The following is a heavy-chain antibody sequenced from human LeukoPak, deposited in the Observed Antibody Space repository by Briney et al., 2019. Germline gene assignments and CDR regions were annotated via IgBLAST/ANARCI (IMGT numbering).Heavy chain of an antibody. V-gene: IGHV4-39*01. CDR3: ARQLEDYYDSSGYYDY. Sequence: SETLSLTCTIPGGSISSSSYYWGWIRQPPGKGLEWTGSIYYSGSTYYNPSLKSRVTISVDTSKNQFSLKLSSVTAADTAVYYCARQLEDYYDSSGYYDYWGQGTLVTVSS. J-gene: IGHJ4*02. D-gene: IGHD3-22*01. CDR1: GGSISSSSYY. CDR2: IYYSGST.